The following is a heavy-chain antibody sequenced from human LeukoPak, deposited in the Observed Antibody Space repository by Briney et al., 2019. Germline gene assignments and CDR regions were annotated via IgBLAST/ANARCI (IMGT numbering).Heavy chain of an antibody. J-gene: IGHJ6*03. V-gene: IGHV1-2*02. CDR2: INPNSGGT. CDR3: ARVSVFGVVLGYYYYMDV. D-gene: IGHD3-3*01. Sequence: GASVKVSCKASGYTFTGYYMHWVRQAPGQGLEWMGWINPNSGGTNYAQKFQGRVTMTRDTSISTAYMELSRLRSDDTAVYYCARVSVFGVVLGYYYYMDVWGKGTTVTVSS. CDR1: GYTFTGYY.